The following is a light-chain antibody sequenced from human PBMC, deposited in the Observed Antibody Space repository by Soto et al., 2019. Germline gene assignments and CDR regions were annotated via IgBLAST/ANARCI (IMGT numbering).Light chain of an antibody. J-gene: IGKJ5*01. CDR1: QTIKNY. Sequence: DIPMSPSPSSLSASVGGSVTIPCRASQTIKNYLNWYQQKPGRAPNLLIYSASTLHSGVPSRFSGTKSATDFTLTITSLQPEDFATYYCQQFYSAPITFGQGTRLEIK. CDR3: QQFYSAPIT. V-gene: IGKV1-39*01. CDR2: SAS.